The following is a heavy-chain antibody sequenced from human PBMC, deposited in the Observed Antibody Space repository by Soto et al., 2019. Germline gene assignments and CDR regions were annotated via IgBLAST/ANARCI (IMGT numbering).Heavy chain of an antibody. D-gene: IGHD2-15*01. Sequence: EVQLVESGGGLVQPGGSLKLSCTASGFTFSDSPMHWVRQASGKGLEWVGRIRSKADSYATAYGASVKGRFTISRDDSKNTAYLQMNSLKTEDAAVYYCSSHSPEDMRRTWGQGTLVTVS. J-gene: IGHJ5*02. CDR3: SSHSPEDMRRT. CDR2: IRSKADSYAT. V-gene: IGHV3-73*02. CDR1: GFTFSDSP.